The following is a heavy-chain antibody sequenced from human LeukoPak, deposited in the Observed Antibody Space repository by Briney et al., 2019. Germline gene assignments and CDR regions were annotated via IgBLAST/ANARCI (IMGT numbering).Heavy chain of an antibody. J-gene: IGHJ4*02. V-gene: IGHV3-30*04. D-gene: IGHD3-9*01. CDR3: SRDGPRDYDILTALDY. Sequence: GTSLRLSCAASGFNFQIYAMHWVRQAPGKGLEWGAIISYGGDNKYYADSVKGRFTISRDNSKSMLYLQMYGLRPEDTAVYYRSRDGPRDYDILTALDYWGQGTVVSVSS. CDR2: ISYGGDNK. CDR1: GFNFQIYA.